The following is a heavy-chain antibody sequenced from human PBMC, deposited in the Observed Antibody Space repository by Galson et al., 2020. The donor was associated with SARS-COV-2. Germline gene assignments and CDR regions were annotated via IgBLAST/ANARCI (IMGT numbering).Heavy chain of an antibody. CDR2: IYWDADE. CDR3: AHVLYFESSGYWGFDY. D-gene: IGHD3-22*01. CDR1: GFSLSSSGVG. Sequence: SGPTLVKPTQTLTLTCTFPGFSLSSSGVGVGWIRKPPGKALEWPALIYWDADEHYTPSLKSRLTITKATSKNQVVLTMTNMDPVDTGTYFCAHVLYFESSGYWGFDYWGQGTRVIVSS. J-gene: IGHJ4*02. V-gene: IGHV2-5*02.